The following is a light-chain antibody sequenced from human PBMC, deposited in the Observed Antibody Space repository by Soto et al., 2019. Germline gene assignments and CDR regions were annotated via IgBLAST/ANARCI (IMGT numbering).Light chain of an antibody. V-gene: IGKV4-1*01. J-gene: IGKJ1*01. CDR2: WAS. Sequence: DIVMTQSPDCLAVSLGERATINCKSSQSLVDNSSKMSYLGWYQQKPGQPPKLLIYWASTREPAVPDRFSVNGCGTDFTLTISSLQAEDVSGYYCEQYYNTPLTVGQGTKVEIK. CDR1: QSLVDNSSKMSY. CDR3: EQYYNTPLT.